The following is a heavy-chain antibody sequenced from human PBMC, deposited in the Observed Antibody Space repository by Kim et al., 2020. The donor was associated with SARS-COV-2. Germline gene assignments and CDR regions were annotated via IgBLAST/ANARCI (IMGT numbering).Heavy chain of an antibody. CDR1: GYTLTSFP. CDR3: ARDNLGDV. CDR2: INTGNGNT. Sequence: ASVKVSCKASGYTLTSFPMHWVRQAPGQRLEWMGWINTGNGNTKFSQKFQGRVTITRDASASTAYMELSSLRSEDTAVYYCARDNLGDVWGQGTTVTVSS. D-gene: IGHD3-16*01. V-gene: IGHV1-3*04. J-gene: IGHJ6*02.